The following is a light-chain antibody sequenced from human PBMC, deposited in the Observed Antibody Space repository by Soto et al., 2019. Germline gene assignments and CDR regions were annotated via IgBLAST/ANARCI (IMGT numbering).Light chain of an antibody. CDR3: SSYAGNNNVI. J-gene: IGLJ2*01. Sequence: QSALTQPPSASGSPGQSVTISCTGTSSDVGNYNHVSWYQQHPGKAPKLMIYEVTKRPSWVPNRFSASKSGNTASLTVSGLQAEDEADYYCSSYAGNNNVIFGGGTKLTVL. V-gene: IGLV2-8*01. CDR2: EVT. CDR1: SSDVGNYNH.